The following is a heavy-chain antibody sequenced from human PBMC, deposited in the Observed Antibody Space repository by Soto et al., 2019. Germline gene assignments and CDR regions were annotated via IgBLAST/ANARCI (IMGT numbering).Heavy chain of an antibody. J-gene: IGHJ4*02. CDR2: IWHSGSV. D-gene: IGHD5-12*01. V-gene: IGHV4-38-2*02. Sequence: SETLSLTCTVSGFSINTNYYWGWIRQPPGKGLEWIGSIWHSGSVYYNPSLKSRVTMSIDTSKNEFSLRLNSMTAADMAVYYCARGGGYDSFDYWGQGVLVTVSS. CDR3: ARGGGYDSFDY. CDR1: GFSINTNYY.